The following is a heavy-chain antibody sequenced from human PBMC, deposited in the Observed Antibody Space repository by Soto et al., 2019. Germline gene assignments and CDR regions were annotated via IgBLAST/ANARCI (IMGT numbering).Heavy chain of an antibody. V-gene: IGHV1-18*01. CDR1: GYTFTSYG. J-gene: IGHJ5*02. Sequence: QVQLVQSGGEVKKPGASVKVSCKASGYTFTSYGISWVRQAPGQGLEWMGWISAYNGNTNYAQKLQGRVTMTTDTSTSTAYMELRSLRSDDTDVYYCARDGVVVTAIHGGWFDPWGQGTLVTVSS. CDR2: ISAYNGNT. D-gene: IGHD2-21*02. CDR3: ARDGVVVTAIHGGWFDP.